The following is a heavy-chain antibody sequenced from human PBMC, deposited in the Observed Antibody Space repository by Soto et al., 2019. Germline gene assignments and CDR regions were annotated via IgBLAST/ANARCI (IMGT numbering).Heavy chain of an antibody. J-gene: IGHJ4*02. CDR3: ARGRDGDY. CDR1: GYTFTSYG. D-gene: IGHD6-6*01. Sequence: QVHLVQSGAEVRKPGASVKVSCKGSGYTFTSYGIAWVRQAPGQGLEWMGWISAHNDNTNYAQKGQGRVTVTRDTSTSTAYMELRNLRSDDTAVYYCARGRDGDYWGQGAQVTVSS. V-gene: IGHV1-18*01. CDR2: ISAHNDNT.